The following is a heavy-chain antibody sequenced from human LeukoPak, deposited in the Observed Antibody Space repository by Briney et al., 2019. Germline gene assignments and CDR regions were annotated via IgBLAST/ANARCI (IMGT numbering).Heavy chain of an antibody. J-gene: IGHJ6*03. CDR1: GGSFSGYY. Sequence: SETLSLTCAVYGGSFSGYYWSWIRQPPGKGLEWIGEINHSGSTNYNPSLKSRVTISVDTSKNQFSLKLSSVTAADTAVYYCARQNRGYCSGGSCYYYYYYYMDVWGKGTTVTISS. D-gene: IGHD2-15*01. CDR3: ARQNRGYCSGGSCYYYYYYYMDV. V-gene: IGHV4-34*01. CDR2: INHSGST.